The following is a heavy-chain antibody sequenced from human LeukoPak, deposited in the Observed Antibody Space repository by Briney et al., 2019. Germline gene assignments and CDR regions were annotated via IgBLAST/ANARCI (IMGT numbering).Heavy chain of an antibody. CDR3: ARDSGTTGEVKFDP. CDR1: GGSIHSY. Sequence: SETLSLTCTVSGGSIHSYWSWIRQPAGKGLEWIGRISGSGTITYNPALQSRLTISIDTSKNQFSLKLMSVTAADTAVYYCARDSGTTGEVKFDPWGRGTLVTVSS. D-gene: IGHD3-10*01. J-gene: IGHJ5*02. V-gene: IGHV4-4*07. CDR2: ISGSGTI.